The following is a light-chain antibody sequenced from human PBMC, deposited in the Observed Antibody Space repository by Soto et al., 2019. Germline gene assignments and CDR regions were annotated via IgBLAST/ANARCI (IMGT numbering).Light chain of an antibody. CDR1: QSISSY. CDR2: AAS. J-gene: IGKJ5*01. V-gene: IGKV1-39*01. CDR3: QQSYSTSIT. Sequence: DIQMTQSPSSLSASAGDRVTITCRASQSISSYLNWYQQKPGKAPKLLIYAASSLQSGVPSRFSGSGSGTDFTLTISSLQPEDFATYYCQQSYSTSITFGQGTRLEIK.